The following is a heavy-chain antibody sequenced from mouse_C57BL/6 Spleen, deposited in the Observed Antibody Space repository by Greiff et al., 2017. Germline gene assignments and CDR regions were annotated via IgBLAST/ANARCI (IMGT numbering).Heavy chain of an antibody. Sequence: VQLQQSGAELVMPGASVKLSCKASGYTFTSYWMHWVKQRPGQGLEWIGEIDPSDSYTNYNQKFKGKSTLTVDKSSSTAYMQLSSLTSEDSAVYYCARLDSAGYVGYAMDDGGKGTSVTVSS. CDR1: GYTFTSYW. V-gene: IGHV1-69*01. D-gene: IGHD3-2*02. CDR2: IDPSDSYT. J-gene: IGHJ4*01. CDR3: ARLDSAGYVGYAMDD.